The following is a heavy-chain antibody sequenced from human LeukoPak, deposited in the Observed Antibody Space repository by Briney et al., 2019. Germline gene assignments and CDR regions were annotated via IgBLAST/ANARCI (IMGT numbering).Heavy chain of an antibody. CDR3: ARESFKALAGYLDS. D-gene: IGHD6-19*01. V-gene: IGHV3-23*01. Sequence: GGSLRLSCAASGFMFSNYAMSWVRQAPGKGLEWVSGISGSGETTYYSDSEKGRFTISRDNSRNTLYLHMSSLRAEDTAVYFCARESFKALAGYLDSWGQGSLVTVSS. CDR2: ISGSGETT. CDR1: GFMFSNYA. J-gene: IGHJ4*02.